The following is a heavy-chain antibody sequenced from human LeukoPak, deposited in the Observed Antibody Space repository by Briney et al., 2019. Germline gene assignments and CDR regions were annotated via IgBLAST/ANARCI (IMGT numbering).Heavy chain of an antibody. J-gene: IGHJ6*02. CDR2: ISAYNGNT. D-gene: IGHD4-17*01. CDR1: GGTFSSYA. V-gene: IGHV1-18*01. Sequence: ASVKVSCKASGGTFSSYAISWVRQAPGQGLEWMGWISAYNGNTNYAQKLQGRVTMTTDTSTSTAYMELRSLRSDDTAVYYCARRTVDYGDYYFYGMDVWGQGTTVTVSS. CDR3: ARRTVDYGDYYFYGMDV.